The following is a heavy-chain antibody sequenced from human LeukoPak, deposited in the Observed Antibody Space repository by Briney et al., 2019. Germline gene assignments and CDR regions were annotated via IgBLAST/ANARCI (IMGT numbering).Heavy chain of an antibody. Sequence: PGGSLRLSCAASGFTFYSYAMSWVRQAPGKGLEWVSAISGSGGSTYYADSVEGRFTISRDNSKNTLYLQMNSLRAEDTAVYYCAKGNSGYYPYYFDYWGQGTLVTVSS. CDR1: GFTFYSYA. V-gene: IGHV3-23*01. CDR2: ISGSGGST. J-gene: IGHJ4*02. D-gene: IGHD3-22*01. CDR3: AKGNSGYYPYYFDY.